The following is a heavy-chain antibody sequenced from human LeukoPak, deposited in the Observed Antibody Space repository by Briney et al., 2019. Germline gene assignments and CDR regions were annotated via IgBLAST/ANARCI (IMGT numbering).Heavy chain of an antibody. Sequence: PSETLSLTCTVSGGSISSGDYYWNWIRQHPGKGLEYIGYIYYSGSIYYNPSLKSRVTISLDPSKNQFSLKLSSVTAADTAVYYCARDRGYSYGCDAFDIWGQGTMVTVSS. D-gene: IGHD5-18*01. J-gene: IGHJ3*02. CDR2: IYYSGSI. CDR3: ARDRGYSYGCDAFDI. CDR1: GGSISSGDYY. V-gene: IGHV4-31*03.